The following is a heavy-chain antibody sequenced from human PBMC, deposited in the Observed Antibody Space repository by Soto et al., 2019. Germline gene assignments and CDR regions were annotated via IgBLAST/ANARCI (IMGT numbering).Heavy chain of an antibody. CDR2: INPSGGST. J-gene: IGHJ4*02. D-gene: IGHD2-21*02. CDR1: GYSFTSYH. V-gene: IGHV1-46*01. Sequence: VQLVQSGAEVRNPGASVKVSCKASGYSFTSYHMHWVRQAPGQGLEWMGVINPSGGSTTYAQKFQGRHTKKTNTATSTVYRELYSLTSEDTAVYYCARATAFPLYWGGDCYSDYWGRGTLVTVSS. CDR3: ARATAFPLYWGGDCYSDY.